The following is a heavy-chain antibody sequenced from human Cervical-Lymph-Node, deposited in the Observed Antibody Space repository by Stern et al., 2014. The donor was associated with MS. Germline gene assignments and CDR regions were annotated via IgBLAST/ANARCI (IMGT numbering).Heavy chain of an antibody. V-gene: IGHV1-2*04. CDR2: INPNSGGT. D-gene: IGHD7-27*01. J-gene: IGHJ4*02. Sequence: QVQLMQSGAEVKKPGASVKVSCKASGYTFTGYYMHWVRQAPGQGLEWMGWINPNSGGTDYAQQFQGWVTMTRDTSISTAYMEPSRLRSDDTAVYSCALGRLTGDFDYWGQGTLVTVSS. CDR3: ALGRLTGDFDY. CDR1: GYTFTGYY.